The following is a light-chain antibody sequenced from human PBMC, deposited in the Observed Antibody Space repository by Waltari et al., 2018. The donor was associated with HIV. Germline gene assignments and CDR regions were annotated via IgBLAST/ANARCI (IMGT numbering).Light chain of an antibody. CDR1: QSVSTY. CDR3: QQFIFWPFS. J-gene: IGKJ2*03. CDR2: DAS. V-gene: IGKV3-15*01. Sequence: EIVMTQSPATLSVSLGERATLSCRASQSVSTYLAWYQQRPGQAPRLLIYDASTRATGIPARFSGSGSRTEFTLTISSLQSEDFAVYYCQQFIFWPFSFGQGTKLEIK.